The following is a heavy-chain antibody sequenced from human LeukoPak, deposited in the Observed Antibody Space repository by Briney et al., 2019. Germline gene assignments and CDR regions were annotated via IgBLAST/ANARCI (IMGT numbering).Heavy chain of an antibody. D-gene: IGHD2-2*01. CDR1: GHNFTDYW. J-gene: IGHJ5*02. CDR3: ARRGSLSSRSWFDP. V-gene: IGHV5-51*01. Sequence: GESLKISCRASGHNFTDYWIAWVRQLPGKGLEWVGIIHPSDSETQYSPSFQGQVTISADKSISTAYLQWSSLKASDTAMYYCARRGSLSSRSWFDPWGQGTLVTVSS. CDR2: IHPSDSET.